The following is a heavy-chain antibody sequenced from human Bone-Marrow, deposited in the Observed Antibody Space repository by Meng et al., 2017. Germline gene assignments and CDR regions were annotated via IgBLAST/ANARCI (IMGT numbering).Heavy chain of an antibody. D-gene: IGHD3-22*01. Sequence: ASVKVACKASGYTFTSYGSSWVRQAPGQGVEWMGWISAYNGNTNYAQKLQGRVTMTTDTTTSTAYMELRSLRSDDTAVYYCARGSSGYDYYFDYWGQGTLVTVSS. V-gene: IGHV1-18*01. CDR2: ISAYNGNT. CDR1: GYTFTSYG. CDR3: ARGSSGYDYYFDY. J-gene: IGHJ4*02.